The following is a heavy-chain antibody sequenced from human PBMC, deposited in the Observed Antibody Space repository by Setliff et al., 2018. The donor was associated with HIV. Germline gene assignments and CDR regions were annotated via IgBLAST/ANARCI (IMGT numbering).Heavy chain of an antibody. CDR1: GLTFSNCG. D-gene: IGHD1-7*01. CDR3: AKDARWNYVGFDY. V-gene: IGHV3-30*02. CDR2: IRSDGSNK. J-gene: IGHJ4*02. Sequence: GGSLRLSCATSGLTFSNCGMHWVRQAPGKGLEWVASIRSDGSNKYYDDSVRGRFTISRDNSKNTLYLQINSLRAEDTAVYYCAKDARWNYVGFDYWGQGTLVTVSS.